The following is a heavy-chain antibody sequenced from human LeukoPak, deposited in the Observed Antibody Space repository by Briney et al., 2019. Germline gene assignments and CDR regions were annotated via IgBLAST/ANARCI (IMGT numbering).Heavy chain of an antibody. D-gene: IGHD3-22*01. CDR1: GGSFSGYY. V-gene: IGHV4-34*01. J-gene: IGHJ3*01. CDR3: ARLHNRNYYDSSGKNAFDF. CDR2: INHSGST. Sequence: PSETLSLTCAVYGGSFSGYYWSWIRQPPGKGLEWIGEINHSGSTNYNPSLKSRVTISVDTSKNQFSLKLSSVTAADTAVYYCARLHNRNYYDSSGKNAFDFWGQGTMVTVSS.